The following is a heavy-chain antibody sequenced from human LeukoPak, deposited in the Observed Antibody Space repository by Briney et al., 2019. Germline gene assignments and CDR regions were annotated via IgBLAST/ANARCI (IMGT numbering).Heavy chain of an antibody. CDR1: GFTFSSYA. V-gene: IGHV3-23*01. CDR2: ISGSGGST. CDR3: AKDLDSSGYYYYFDY. J-gene: IGHJ4*02. D-gene: IGHD3-22*01. Sequence: GGSLRLSCAASGFTFSSYAMSWVRQAPGKGLEWVSAISGSGGSTYYADSVKDRFTISRDNSKNTLYLQMNSLRAEDTAVYYCAKDLDSSGYYYYFDYWGQGTLVTVSS.